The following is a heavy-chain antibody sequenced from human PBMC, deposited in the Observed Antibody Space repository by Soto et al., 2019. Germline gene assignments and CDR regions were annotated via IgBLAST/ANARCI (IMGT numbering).Heavy chain of an antibody. Sequence: SETLSLTCTVSGGSISSSSYYWGWIRQPPGKGLEWIGSIYYSGSTYYNPSLKSRVTISVDTSKNQFSLKLSSVTAADTAVYYCARHEGYDSSVVTGGDYWGQGTLVTVSS. CDR3: ARHEGYDSSVVTGGDY. CDR1: GGSISSSSYY. V-gene: IGHV4-39*01. J-gene: IGHJ4*02. CDR2: IYYSGST. D-gene: IGHD3-22*01.